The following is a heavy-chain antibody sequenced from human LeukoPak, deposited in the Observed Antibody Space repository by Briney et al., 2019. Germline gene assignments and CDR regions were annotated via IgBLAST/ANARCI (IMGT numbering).Heavy chain of an antibody. V-gene: IGHV3-30*02. CDR3: AKDGSTGYCSGGSCYDWFDP. D-gene: IGHD2-15*01. CDR2: IRYDGSNK. J-gene: IGHJ5*02. Sequence: PGGSLRLSCAASGFTFSSYGMHWVRQAPGKGLEWVAFIRYDGSNKYYADSVKGRFTISRDNSKNTLYLQMNSLRAEDTAVYYCAKDGSTGYCSGGSCYDWFDPWGQGTLVTASS. CDR1: GFTFSSYG.